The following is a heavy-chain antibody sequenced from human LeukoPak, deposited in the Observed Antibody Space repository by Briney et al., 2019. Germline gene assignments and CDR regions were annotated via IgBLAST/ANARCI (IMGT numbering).Heavy chain of an antibody. V-gene: IGHV3-48*01. D-gene: IGHD6-13*01. CDR1: GFTFSSYS. CDR2: ISSSSSTI. CDR3: ARRIAKEGYYYMDV. Sequence: PGGSLRLSCAASGFTFSSYSMNWVRQAPGKGLEWVSYISSSSSTIYYADSVKGRFTISRDNAKNSLYLQMNSLRAEDTAVYYCARRIAKEGYYYMDVWGKGTTVTVSS. J-gene: IGHJ6*03.